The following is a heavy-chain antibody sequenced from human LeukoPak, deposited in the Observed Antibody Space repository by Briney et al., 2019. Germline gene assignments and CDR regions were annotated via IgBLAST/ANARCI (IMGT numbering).Heavy chain of an antibody. J-gene: IGHJ4*02. CDR2: ISGSGGST. V-gene: IGHV3-23*01. Sequence: GGTLRLSCAASGFTFSSYAMTWVRQAPGKGLEWVSAISGSGGSTYYADSVKGRFTISRDNSKNTLYLQMNSLRAEDTAVYYCAKVPRNDYYGSGFHWGQGTLVTVSS. CDR3: AKVPRNDYYGSGFH. CDR1: GFTFSSYA. D-gene: IGHD3-10*01.